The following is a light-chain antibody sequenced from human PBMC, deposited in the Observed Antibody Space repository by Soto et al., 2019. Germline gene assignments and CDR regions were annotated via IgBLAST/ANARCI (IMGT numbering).Light chain of an antibody. Sequence: QSALTQPPSASGTPGQRVTISCSGSSSNIGSNTVDWYQQLPGTAPKLLIYGNNQRPSGVPDRFSGSKSGTSASLAISGLQSEDEADYYCATWDDSLNGQGVFGGGTQLTVL. J-gene: IGLJ2*01. CDR1: SSNIGSNT. CDR3: ATWDDSLNGQGV. CDR2: GNN. V-gene: IGLV1-44*01.